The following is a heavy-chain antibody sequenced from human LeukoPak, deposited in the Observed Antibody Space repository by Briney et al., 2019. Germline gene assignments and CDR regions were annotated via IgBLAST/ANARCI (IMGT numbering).Heavy chain of an antibody. J-gene: IGHJ4*02. Sequence: SETLSLTCTVSGGSISSSSYYWGWIRQPPGKGLEWIGSIYYSGSTYYNSSLKSRVTISVDTSKNQFSLKLSSVTAADTAVYYCARQIMITFGGVIAPDYWGQGTLVTVSS. CDR3: ARQIMITFGGVIAPDY. D-gene: IGHD3-16*02. CDR2: IYYSGST. V-gene: IGHV4-39*07. CDR1: GGSISSSSYY.